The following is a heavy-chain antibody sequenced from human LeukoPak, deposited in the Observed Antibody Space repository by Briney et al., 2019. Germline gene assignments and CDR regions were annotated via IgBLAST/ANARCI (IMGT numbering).Heavy chain of an antibody. V-gene: IGHV7-4-1*02. Sequence: GASVKVSCKASGYTFTSYDINWVRQAPGQGLEWMGWINTNTGNPTYAQGFTGRFVFSLDTSVSTAYLQISSLKAEDTAVYYCARTLPVMVRGVASGNWFDPWGQGTLVTVSS. CDR3: ARTLPVMVRGVASGNWFDP. D-gene: IGHD3-10*01. CDR1: GYTFTSYD. J-gene: IGHJ5*02. CDR2: INTNTGNP.